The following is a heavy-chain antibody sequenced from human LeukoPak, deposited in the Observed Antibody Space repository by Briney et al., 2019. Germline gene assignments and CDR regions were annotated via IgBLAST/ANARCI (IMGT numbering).Heavy chain of an antibody. D-gene: IGHD1-26*01. V-gene: IGHV3-9*01. CDR1: GFTFDEHA. Sequence: GGSLRLSCAASGFTFDEHAMHWVRQAPGKGLEWVAGIMWDGVTRGYADSVKGRFTISIDSAKNSLYLQMNSLRVEDTAFYYCTKDITPGGADVWGQGTRVIVSS. J-gene: IGHJ6*02. CDR2: IMWDGVTR. CDR3: TKDITPGGADV.